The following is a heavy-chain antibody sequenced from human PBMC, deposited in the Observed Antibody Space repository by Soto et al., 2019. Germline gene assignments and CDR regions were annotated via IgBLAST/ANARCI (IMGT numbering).Heavy chain of an antibody. V-gene: IGHV1-18*01. D-gene: IGHD2-15*01. Sequence: QVQVVQSGAEVKKPGASVKVACKASGYSFDTFGMSWVRQAPGQGLEWMGWISIEKGDTNSAQKFQDRVTVTTGTSTSTAYLELRSLTSDDTAVYYCARCYCSVGSCFTCWHFDLWGRGTLVTVSS. J-gene: IGHJ2*01. CDR1: GYSFDTFG. CDR2: ISIEKGDT. CDR3: ARCYCSVGSCFTCWHFDL.